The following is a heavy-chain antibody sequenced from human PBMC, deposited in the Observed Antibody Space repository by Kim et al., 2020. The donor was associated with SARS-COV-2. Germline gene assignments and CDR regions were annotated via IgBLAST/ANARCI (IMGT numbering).Heavy chain of an antibody. Sequence: GGSLRLSCAASGFTFSSYGMHWVRQAPGKGLEWVAVISYDGSNKYYADSVKGRFTISRDNSKNTLYLQMNSLRAEDTAVYYCAKDLGYYDSSGYPDRRVISYGMDVWGQGTTVTVSS. V-gene: IGHV3-30*18. CDR2: ISYDGSNK. CDR1: GFTFSSYG. CDR3: AKDLGYYDSSGYPDRRVISYGMDV. D-gene: IGHD3-22*01. J-gene: IGHJ6*02.